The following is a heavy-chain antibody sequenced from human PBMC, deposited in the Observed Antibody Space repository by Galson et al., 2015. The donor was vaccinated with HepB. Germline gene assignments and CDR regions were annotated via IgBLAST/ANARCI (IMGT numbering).Heavy chain of an antibody. CDR2: IWYDGSNK. V-gene: IGHV3-33*01. Sequence: SLRLSCTASGFTFSSYGMHWVRQAPGKGLEWVAVIWYDGSNKYYADSVKGRFTISRDNSKNTLYLQMNSLRAEDTAVYYCARDHYDFWSGYSYYYYYGMDVWGQGTTVTVSS. CDR3: ARDHYDFWSGYSYYYYYGMDV. CDR1: GFTFSSYG. D-gene: IGHD3-3*01. J-gene: IGHJ6*02.